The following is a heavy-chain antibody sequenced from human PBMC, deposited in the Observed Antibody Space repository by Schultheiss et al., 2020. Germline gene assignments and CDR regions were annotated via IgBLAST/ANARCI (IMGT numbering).Heavy chain of an antibody. V-gene: IGHV3-23*01. CDR3: AKEDSRFYYFDY. Sequence: GGSLRLSCAASGFTFSSYSVNWVRQAPGKGLECVSGISGSGGSTYYADSVKGRFTISRDNSKNTLYLQMNSLRAEDTAVYYCAKEDSRFYYFDYWGQGTLVTVSS. CDR1: GFTFSSYS. D-gene: IGHD4-11*01. J-gene: IGHJ4*02. CDR2: ISGSGGST.